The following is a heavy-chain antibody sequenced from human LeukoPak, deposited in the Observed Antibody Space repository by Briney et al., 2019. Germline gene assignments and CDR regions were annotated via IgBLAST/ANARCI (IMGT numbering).Heavy chain of an antibody. CDR3: AKRGVVIRVILVGFHKEAYYFDS. J-gene: IGHJ4*02. Sequence: GGSLRLSCVVSGITLSNYGMSWVRQAPGKGLEWVAGISGSGSSTHYADSVKGRFTISRDNPKNTLYLQMNSLRAEDTAVYFCAKRGVVIRVILVGFHKEAYYFDSWGQGALVTVSS. D-gene: IGHD3-22*01. CDR1: GITLSNYG. CDR2: ISGSGSST. V-gene: IGHV3-23*01.